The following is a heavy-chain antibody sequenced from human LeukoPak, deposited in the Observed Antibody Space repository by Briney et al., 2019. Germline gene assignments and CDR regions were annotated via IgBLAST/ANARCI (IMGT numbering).Heavy chain of an antibody. D-gene: IGHD6-19*01. V-gene: IGHV4-61*01. CDR3: ARDHGNGWHWYFDL. J-gene: IGHJ2*01. Sequence: PSETLSLTCTVSGDSISGGLYSWSWMRQSPGKGLEWIGCIYNSGSTNYSTTYNPSLKSRVTISVDTSKKQFSLKLSSVTAADTAIYYCARDHGNGWHWYFDLWGRGTLVTVSS. CDR2: IYNSGST. CDR1: GDSISGGLYS.